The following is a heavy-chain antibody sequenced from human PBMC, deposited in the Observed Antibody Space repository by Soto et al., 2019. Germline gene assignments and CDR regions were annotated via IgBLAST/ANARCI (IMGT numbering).Heavy chain of an antibody. Sequence: EVQLVESGGGLVKPGGSLRLSCVVSGFTFSDYTMNWVRQTPGKGLEWVAFISSSSSYIYYADSVRGQFTVSRDNAENALYLQKNSLRVEDTAVYYCARGKAWWGTGSANFFDSWGPGTLVTVSS. CDR2: ISSSSSYI. J-gene: IGHJ4*02. CDR1: GFTFSDYT. CDR3: ARGKAWWGTGSANFFDS. V-gene: IGHV3-21*01. D-gene: IGHD3-10*01.